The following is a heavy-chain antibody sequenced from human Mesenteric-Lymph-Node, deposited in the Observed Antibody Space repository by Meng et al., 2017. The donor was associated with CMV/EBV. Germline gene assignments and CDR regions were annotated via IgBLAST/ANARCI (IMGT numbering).Heavy chain of an antibody. V-gene: IGHV1-69*05. CDR2: IIPILGTA. CDR3: ARGRGVYRLISGYYYFGMDV. Sequence: SVKVSCKASGDTFSNYAVSWVRQAPGPGREWMGGIIPILGTAKYAHKFQDRVTITTDESTTTVYMELSSLRSEDTAVYYCARGRGVYRLISGYYYFGMDVWGQGTSVTVSS. J-gene: IGHJ6*02. D-gene: IGHD3-16*01. CDR1: GDTFSNYA.